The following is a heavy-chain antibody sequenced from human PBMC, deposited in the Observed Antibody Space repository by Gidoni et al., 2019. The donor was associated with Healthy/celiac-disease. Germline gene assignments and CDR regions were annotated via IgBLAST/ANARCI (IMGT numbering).Heavy chain of an antibody. J-gene: IGHJ6*02. CDR2: IYYSGST. Sequence: QVQLQESGPGLVKPSQTLSLTCTVSGGSISSGGYYWSWIRQHPGKGLEWIGYIYYSGSTYYNPSLKSRVTISVDTSKNQFSLKLSSVTAADTAVYYCARDYGDYDYYYYGMDVWGQGTTVTVSS. CDR1: GGSISSGGYY. CDR3: ARDYGDYDYYYYGMDV. V-gene: IGHV4-31*03. D-gene: IGHD4-17*01.